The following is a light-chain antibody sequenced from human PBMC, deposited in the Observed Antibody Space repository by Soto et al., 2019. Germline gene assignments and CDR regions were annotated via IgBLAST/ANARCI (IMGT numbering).Light chain of an antibody. Sequence: EKVMTQSPATLSVSPGERATLSCRASQSVNNNLAWYQQIPGRAPRLLIYDVSTRATGIPARFSGSGSETEFTLTFSSLQSADFGIYFCHQYNVWPATFGQGTRLEIK. V-gene: IGKV3-15*01. J-gene: IGKJ5*01. CDR2: DVS. CDR1: QSVNNN. CDR3: HQYNVWPAT.